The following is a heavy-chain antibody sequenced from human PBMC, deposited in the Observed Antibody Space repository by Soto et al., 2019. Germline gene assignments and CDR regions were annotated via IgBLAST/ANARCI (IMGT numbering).Heavy chain of an antibody. CDR2: IFSNDEK. CDR1: GFSLSNARMG. D-gene: IGHD6-19*01. Sequence: QVTLKESGPVLVKPTETLTLTCTVSGFSLSNARMGVSWIRQPPGKALEWLAHIFSNDEKSYSTSLKSRLTISKDTSKSQVVLTMTNMDPVDTATYYCARIRVAVADAHWFDPWGQGTLVTVSS. J-gene: IGHJ5*02. CDR3: ARIRVAVADAHWFDP. V-gene: IGHV2-26*01.